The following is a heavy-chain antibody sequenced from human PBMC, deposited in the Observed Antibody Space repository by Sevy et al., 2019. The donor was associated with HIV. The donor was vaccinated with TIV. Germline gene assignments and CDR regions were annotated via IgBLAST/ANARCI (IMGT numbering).Heavy chain of an antibody. V-gene: IGHV3-21*01. D-gene: IGHD3-3*01. J-gene: IGHJ4*02. CDR2: ISSSSSYI. CDR1: GFTFSSYN. CDR3: ARVFRGVTLDY. Sequence: GGSLRLSCAASGFTFSSYNMNWVRQAPGKGLEWVSSISSSSSYIYYADSVKGRFTISRDNAKNSLYLQMNSLRAEDTAVYYCARVFRGVTLDYWGQGTLVTVSS.